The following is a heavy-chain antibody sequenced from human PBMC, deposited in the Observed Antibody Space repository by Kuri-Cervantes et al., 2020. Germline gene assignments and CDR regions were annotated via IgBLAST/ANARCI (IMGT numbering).Heavy chain of an antibody. CDR3: AREDDYGDYVGAFDY. CDR1: GFTFSGSA. CDR2: IRNRANNYAT. Sequence: GGSLRLSCAASGFTFSGSAMHWVRQASGKGLEWVGRIRNRANNYATGYVASVKGRFIISRDDSKNTLYLQMNSLRAEDTAVYYCAREDDYGDYVGAFDYWGQGTLVTVSS. V-gene: IGHV3-73*01. J-gene: IGHJ4*02. D-gene: IGHD4-17*01.